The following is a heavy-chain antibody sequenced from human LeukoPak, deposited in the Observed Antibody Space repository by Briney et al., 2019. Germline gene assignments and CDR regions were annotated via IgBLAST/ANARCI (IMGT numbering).Heavy chain of an antibody. CDR3: ARGLRQGDSGAYNWFGP. J-gene: IGHJ5*02. CDR1: GGSISSYY. D-gene: IGHD1-26*01. CDR2: IYYSGST. V-gene: IGHV4-59*01. Sequence: SETLSLTCTVSGGSISSYYWSWIRQPPGKGLEWIGYIYYSGSTNYNPSLKSRVTMSVDTSKNQFSLKLSSVTAADTAVYYCARGLRQGDSGAYNWFGPWGQGTLVTVSS.